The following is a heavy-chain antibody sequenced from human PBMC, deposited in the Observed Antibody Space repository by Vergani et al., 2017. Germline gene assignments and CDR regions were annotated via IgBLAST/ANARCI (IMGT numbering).Heavy chain of an antibody. D-gene: IGHD2-2*01. V-gene: IGHV1-46*01. CDR2: INPSNGSA. CDR1: GHTFSNYY. CDR3: ASDQFYAPARIVVVPPAVDY. J-gene: IGHJ4*02. Sequence: QAQLVQSGAEVKKPGASVKVSCRAPGHTFSNYYMYWVRRAPGLGLEWMGRINPSNGSASYAQKFQGRVTLTRDTSTSTFYMKLRSLRSEDTAVYYCASDQFYAPARIVVVPPAVDYWGQGTLVTVSS.